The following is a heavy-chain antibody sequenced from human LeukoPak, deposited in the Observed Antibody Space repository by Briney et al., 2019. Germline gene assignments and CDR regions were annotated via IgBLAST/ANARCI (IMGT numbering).Heavy chain of an antibody. CDR3: ARESFDDILTGYSTRYYYYGMDV. CDR1: GGSISSGGYC. D-gene: IGHD3-9*01. Sequence: SETLSLTCTVSGGSISSGGYCWGWLRQHRGKGLEWIGYIYYSGSTYYNPSLKSRFTISVDTSNTHSSLKLSSVTAADTAVYHCARESFDDILTGYSTRYYYYGMDVWGQGTTVTVSS. J-gene: IGHJ6*02. V-gene: IGHV4-31*03. CDR2: IYYSGST.